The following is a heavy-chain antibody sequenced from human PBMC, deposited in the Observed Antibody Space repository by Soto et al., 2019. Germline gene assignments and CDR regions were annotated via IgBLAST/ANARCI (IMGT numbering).Heavy chain of an antibody. CDR1: GGTFSSYS. Sequence: SVKVSCKASGGTFSSYSISWVRQAPGQGLEWMGGIIPIFGTANYAQKFQGRVTITADESTSTAYMELSSLRSEDTAVYYCATGYSSSWPMGRGFYYGMDVWGQGTTVTVSS. CDR3: ATGYSSSWPMGRGFYYGMDV. D-gene: IGHD6-13*01. J-gene: IGHJ6*02. CDR2: IIPIFGTA. V-gene: IGHV1-69*13.